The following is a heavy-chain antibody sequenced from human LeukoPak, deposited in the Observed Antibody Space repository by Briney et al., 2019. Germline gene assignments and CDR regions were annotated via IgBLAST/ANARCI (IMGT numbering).Heavy chain of an antibody. CDR3: ARSYGSGSYYQTEVVTAIKPQGYFDY. J-gene: IGHJ4*02. D-gene: IGHD3-10*01. Sequence: SETLSLTCTVSGGSISSSSYYWSWIRQPPGKGLEWIGYIYYSGSTNYNPSLKSRVTISVDTSKNQFSLKLSSVTAADTAVYYCARSYGSGSYYQTEVVTAIKPQGYFDYWGQGTLVTVSS. CDR1: GGSISSSSYY. CDR2: IYYSGST. V-gene: IGHV4-61*01.